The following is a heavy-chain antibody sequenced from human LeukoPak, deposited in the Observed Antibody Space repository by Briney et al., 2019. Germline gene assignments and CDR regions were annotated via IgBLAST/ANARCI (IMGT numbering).Heavy chain of an antibody. CDR3: ATLGRFPLDVNYNYYYGMDV. CDR2: FDPEDGET. Sequence: ASVKVSCKVSGYTLTELSMHWVRQAPGKGLEWMGGFDPEDGETIYAQKFQGRVTMTEDTSTDTAYMELSSLRSEDTAVYYCATLGRFPLDVNYNYYYGMDVWGQGTTVTVSS. V-gene: IGHV1-24*01. J-gene: IGHJ6*02. CDR1: GYTLTELS.